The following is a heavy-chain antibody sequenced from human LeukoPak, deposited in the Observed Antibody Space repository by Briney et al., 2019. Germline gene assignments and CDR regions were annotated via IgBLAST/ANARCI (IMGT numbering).Heavy chain of an antibody. CDR3: ARRLRIDAFDI. V-gene: IGHV3-21*01. J-gene: IGHJ3*02. D-gene: IGHD4-17*01. CDR1: GFAFSSYS. CDR2: ISSSSSYI. Sequence: GGSLRLSCAASGFAFSSYSMNWVRQAPGKGLEWVSSISSSSSYIYYADSVKGRFTISRDNAKNSLYLQMNSLRAEDTAVYYCARRLRIDAFDIWGQGTMVTVSS.